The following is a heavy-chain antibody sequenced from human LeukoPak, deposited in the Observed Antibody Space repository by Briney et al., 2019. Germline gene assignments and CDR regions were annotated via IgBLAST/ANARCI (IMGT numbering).Heavy chain of an antibody. J-gene: IGHJ4*02. Sequence: PSETLSLTCAVYGGSFSGYYWSWIRQPPGKGLEWIGEINHSGSTNYNPSLKSRVTISVDTSKNQFSLKLSSVTAADTAVYYCARGLSSSGWCTSVYWGQGTLVTVSS. CDR2: INHSGST. CDR1: GGSFSGYY. CDR3: ARGLSSSGWCTSVY. V-gene: IGHV4-34*01. D-gene: IGHD6-19*01.